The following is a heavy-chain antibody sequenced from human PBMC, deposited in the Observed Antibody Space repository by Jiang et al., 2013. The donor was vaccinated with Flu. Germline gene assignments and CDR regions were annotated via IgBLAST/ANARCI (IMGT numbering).Heavy chain of an antibody. V-gene: IGHV6-1*01. J-gene: IGHJ6*02. CDR2: TYYRSKWYN. CDR3: ARDRAGTTAISYYYYGMDV. Sequence: SQTLSLTCAISGDSVSSNSAAWNWIRQSPSRGLEWLGRTYYRSKWYNDYAVSVKSRITINPDTSKNQFSLQLNSVTPEDTAVYYCARDRAGTTAISYYYYGMDVWGQGTTVTVSS. D-gene: IGHD1-7*01. CDR1: GDSVSSNSAA.